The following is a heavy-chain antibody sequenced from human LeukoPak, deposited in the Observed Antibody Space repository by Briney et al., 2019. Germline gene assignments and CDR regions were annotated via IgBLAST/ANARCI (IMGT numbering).Heavy chain of an antibody. CDR1: GGSISSYY. Sequence: PSETLSLTCTVSGGSISSYYWSWIRQSPGKGLEWIGYIYYSGSTNYNPSLESRVTISVDTSKNQFSLKLSSVTAADTAVYYCARAWVATDYYMDVWGKGTTVTVSS. D-gene: IGHD5-12*01. V-gene: IGHV4-59*01. J-gene: IGHJ6*03. CDR3: ARAWVATDYYMDV. CDR2: IYYSGST.